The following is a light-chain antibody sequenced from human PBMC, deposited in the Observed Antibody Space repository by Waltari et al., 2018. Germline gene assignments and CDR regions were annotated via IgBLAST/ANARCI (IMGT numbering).Light chain of an antibody. V-gene: IGKV3-15*01. J-gene: IGKJ2*01. Sequence: EIVMTQSPATLSVSPGGGATPSCRASRAIASNVAWYQQRPGQPRGRLIFDASTRATGIPERFSGSWSGPEFTLTISSLQSEDSAVYFCQQFNTGYSFGQGTKLEI. CDR1: RAIASN. CDR3: QQFNTGYS. CDR2: DAS.